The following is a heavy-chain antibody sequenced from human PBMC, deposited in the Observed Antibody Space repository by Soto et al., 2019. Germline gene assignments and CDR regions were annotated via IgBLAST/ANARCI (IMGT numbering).Heavy chain of an antibody. J-gene: IGHJ4*02. V-gene: IGHV4-30-4*01. D-gene: IGHD4-17*01. CDR1: GGSISSGDYY. CDR3: ARARGDYGGNLGY. Sequence: QVQLQESGPGLVKPSQTLSLTCTVSGGSISSGDYYWSWIRHPPGKGLEWIGYIYYSGSTYYNPSLNSRVTISVDTSKNQFSLKLSSVTAADTAVYYCARARGDYGGNLGYWGQGTLVTGSS. CDR2: IYYSGST.